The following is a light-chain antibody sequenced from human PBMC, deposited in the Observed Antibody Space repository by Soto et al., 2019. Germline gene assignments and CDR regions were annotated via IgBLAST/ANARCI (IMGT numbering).Light chain of an antibody. CDR2: STS. Sequence: DIQLTQSPSFLSASVGDRVTITCRASQGISGYLAWYQQKPGTVPKLLIYSTSTLQSGVPSRFSGSASGTEFTLTISSLQPEDFATYYCQQLNTYLITFGQGTRLEIK. V-gene: IGKV1-9*01. CDR3: QQLNTYLIT. CDR1: QGISGY. J-gene: IGKJ5*01.